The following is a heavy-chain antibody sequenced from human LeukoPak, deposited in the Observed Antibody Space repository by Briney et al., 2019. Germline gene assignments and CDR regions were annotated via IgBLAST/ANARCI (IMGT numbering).Heavy chain of an antibody. Sequence: PGGSLRLSCAASGFTFSSYAMSWVRQAPGKGLEWVSSISSSSSYIYYADSVKGRFTISRDNAKNSLYLQMNSLRAEDTAVYYCARAPLVLMVYAPANYYMDVWGKGTTVTVSS. CDR1: GFTFSSYA. CDR3: ARAPLVLMVYAPANYYMDV. D-gene: IGHD2-8*01. CDR2: ISSSSSYI. V-gene: IGHV3-21*01. J-gene: IGHJ6*03.